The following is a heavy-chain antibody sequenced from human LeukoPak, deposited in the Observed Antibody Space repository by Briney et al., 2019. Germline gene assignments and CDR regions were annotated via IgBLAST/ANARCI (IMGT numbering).Heavy chain of an antibody. J-gene: IGHJ4*02. CDR3: SRDSARRDGYNFDY. CDR2: ISYDGSIK. CDR1: GFTFSDYN. D-gene: IGHD5-24*01. V-gene: IGHV3-30*03. Sequence: GGSLRLSCAASGFTFSDYNMRWIRQAPGKGLQWVALISYDGSIKHYADSVKGRFTISRDNSKNTLYLQMNTLRAEDTALYYCSRDSARRDGYNFDYWGQGTLVTVSS.